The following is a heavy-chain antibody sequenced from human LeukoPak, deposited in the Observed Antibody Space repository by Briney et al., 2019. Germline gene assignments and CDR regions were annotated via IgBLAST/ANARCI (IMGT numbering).Heavy chain of an antibody. CDR1: GDSVSGSPAV. CDR2: AYYRSKWFI. CDR3: ARGAVRGGTNFNY. J-gene: IGHJ4*02. V-gene: IGHV6-1*01. D-gene: IGHD3-10*01. Sequence: SQTLSLTCAISGDSVSGSPAVWNWIRQSPSRGLEWLGRAYYRSKWFIDYALSVKGRITITPDTSKNQFSLQLNSVTAEDTAVYYCARGAVRGGTNFNYWGQGTLVTVSS.